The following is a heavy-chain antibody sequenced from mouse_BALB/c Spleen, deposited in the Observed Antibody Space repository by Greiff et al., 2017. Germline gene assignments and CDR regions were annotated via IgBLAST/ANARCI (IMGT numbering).Heavy chain of an antibody. CDR2: ILPGSGST. CDR3: APDYGYGGFAY. D-gene: IGHD1-2*01. Sequence: VQLQQSGAELMKPGASVKISCKATGYTFSSYWIEWVKQRPGHGLEWIGEILPGSGSTNYNEKFKGKATFTADTSSNTAYMQLSSLTSEDSAVYYCAPDYGYGGFAYWGQGTLVTVSA. V-gene: IGHV1-9*01. J-gene: IGHJ3*01. CDR1: GYTFSSYW.